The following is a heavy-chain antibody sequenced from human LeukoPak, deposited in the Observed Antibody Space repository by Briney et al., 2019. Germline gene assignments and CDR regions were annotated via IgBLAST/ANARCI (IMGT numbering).Heavy chain of an antibody. CDR1: GGTFSSYA. CDR2: IIPIFGTA. D-gene: IGHD2-21*02. CDR3: ARMFYCGGDCYPYYFDY. V-gene: IGHV1-69*13. J-gene: IGHJ4*02. Sequence: ASVKVSCKASGGTFSSYAISWVRQAPGQGLEWMGGIIPIFGTANYAQKFQGRVTITADESTSTAYMELSSLRSEDTAVYHCARMFYCGGDCYPYYFDYWGQGTLVTVSS.